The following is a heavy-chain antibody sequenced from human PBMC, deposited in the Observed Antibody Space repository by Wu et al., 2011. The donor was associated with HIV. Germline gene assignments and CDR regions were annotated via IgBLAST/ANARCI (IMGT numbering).Heavy chain of an antibody. CDR2: IIPFFDTA. V-gene: IGHV1-69*14. Sequence: QVQLVQSGAEVKKPGSSVKVSCKASGDTFSTYGISWVRQAPGQGLEWMGGIIPFFDTAHYAQKFQGRVTITADKSTSTAYMEVSSLRSEDTAVYYCARGGVELLYYYYYMTSGRKERR. J-gene: IGHJ6*03. D-gene: IGHD1-7*01. CDR1: GDTFSTYG. CDR3: ARGGVELLYYYYYMTS.